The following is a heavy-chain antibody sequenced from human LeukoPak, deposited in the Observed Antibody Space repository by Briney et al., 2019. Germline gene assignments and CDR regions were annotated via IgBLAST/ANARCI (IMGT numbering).Heavy chain of an antibody. J-gene: IGHJ6*03. V-gene: IGHV3-11*01. D-gene: IGHD6-13*01. Sequence: GGSLRLSCAASGFTLSDYYMSWIRQAPGKGLEWVSYISSSGSTIYYADSVKGRFTISRDNAKNSLYLQMNSLRAEDTAVYYCASAIAAAGNPYYYYMDVWGKGTTVTISS. CDR2: ISSSGSTI. CDR1: GFTLSDYY. CDR3: ASAIAAAGNPYYYYMDV.